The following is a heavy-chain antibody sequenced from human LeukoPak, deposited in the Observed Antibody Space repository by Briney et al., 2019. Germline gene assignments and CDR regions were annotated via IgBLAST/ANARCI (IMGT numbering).Heavy chain of an antibody. J-gene: IGHJ4*02. CDR3: ARDTPSNYYDSSGYTFDY. D-gene: IGHD3-22*01. V-gene: IGHV1-69*04. CDR2: IIPILGIA. CDR1: GYTFTSYG. Sequence: GASVKVSCKASGYTFTSYGISWVRQAPGQGLEWMGRIIPILGIANYAQKFQGRVTITADKSTSTAYMELSSLRSEDTAVYYCARDTPSNYYDSSGYTFDYWGQGTLVTVSS.